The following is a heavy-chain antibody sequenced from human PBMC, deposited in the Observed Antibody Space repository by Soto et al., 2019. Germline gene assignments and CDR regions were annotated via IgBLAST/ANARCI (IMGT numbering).Heavy chain of an antibody. V-gene: IGHV1-69*13. CDR3: ARDDSSGSYFYYYGMDV. J-gene: IGHJ6*02. D-gene: IGHD3-10*01. Sequence: GASVKVSCKASGGTFSSYAISWVRQAPGQGLEWMGGIIPIFGTANYAQKFQGRVTITADESTSTAYMELSSLRSEDTAVYYCARDDSSGSYFYYYGMDVWDQGTTVTVSS. CDR2: IIPIFGTA. CDR1: GGTFSSYA.